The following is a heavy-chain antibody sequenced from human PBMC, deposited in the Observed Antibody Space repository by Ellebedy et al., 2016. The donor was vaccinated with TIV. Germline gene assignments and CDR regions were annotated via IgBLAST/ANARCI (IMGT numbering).Heavy chain of an antibody. CDR3: ARLGVIAAAGASDY. CDR2: ISGSGVT. V-gene: IGHV3-23*01. Sequence: PGGSLRLSCAASGFTFSSYAMSWVRQSPGKGLDWVSGISGSGVTVYAESVKGRFIISRDNSQNTLSLQMNSLRAEDTAVYYCARLGVIAAAGASDYWGQGTLVIVSS. CDR1: GFTFSSYA. J-gene: IGHJ4*02. D-gene: IGHD6-13*01.